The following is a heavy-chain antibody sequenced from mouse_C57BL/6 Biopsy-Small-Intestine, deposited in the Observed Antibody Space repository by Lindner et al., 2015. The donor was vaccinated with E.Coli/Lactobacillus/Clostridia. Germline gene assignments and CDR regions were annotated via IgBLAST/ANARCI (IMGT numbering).Heavy chain of an antibody. CDR3: VRDKAQAFDY. J-gene: IGHJ2*01. V-gene: IGHV10-3*01. Sequence: VQLQESGGGLVQPKGSLKLSCAASGFTFNTYAMHWVRQAPGKGLEWVARIRSKSKNYATYYADSVKDRFIISRDDSQSMLYLQMNNLKTEDTAMYYCVRDKAQAFDYWGQGTTLTVSS. CDR1: GFTFNTYA. CDR2: IRSKSKNYAT. D-gene: IGHD3-2*02.